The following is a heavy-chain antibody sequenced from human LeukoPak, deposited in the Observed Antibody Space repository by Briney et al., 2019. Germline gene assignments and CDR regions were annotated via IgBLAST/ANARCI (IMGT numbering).Heavy chain of an antibody. Sequence: GGSLRLSCAASGFTFNAFGMNWVRQAPGKGLEWVSAISGSGGSTYYADSVKGRFTISRDNSKNTLYLQMNSLRAEDTAVYYCAKDLGGSGWVVDYWGQGTLVTVSS. V-gene: IGHV3-23*01. CDR3: AKDLGGSGWVVDY. D-gene: IGHD6-19*01. CDR1: GFTFNAFG. J-gene: IGHJ4*02. CDR2: ISGSGGST.